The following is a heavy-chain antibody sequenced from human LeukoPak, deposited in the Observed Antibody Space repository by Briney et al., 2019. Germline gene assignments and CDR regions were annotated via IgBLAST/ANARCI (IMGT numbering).Heavy chain of an antibody. J-gene: IGHJ4*02. D-gene: IGHD4-11*01. CDR2: INHSGST. V-gene: IGHV4-34*01. CDR1: GGSFSGYY. Sequence: SETLSLTCAVYGGSFSGYYWSWIRQPPGKGLEWIGEINHSGSTNYNPSLKSRVTISVDTSKNQFSLKLSSVTAADTAVYYCARDLGGYSNYRLPAPYYFDYWGQGTLVTVSS. CDR3: ARDLGGYSNYRLPAPYYFDY.